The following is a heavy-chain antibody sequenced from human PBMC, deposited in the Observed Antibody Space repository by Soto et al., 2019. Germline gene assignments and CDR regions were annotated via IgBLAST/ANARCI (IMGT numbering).Heavy chain of an antibody. J-gene: IGHJ3*02. CDR2: ISSSSSNI. D-gene: IGHD3-22*01. Sequence: GGSLRLSCAASGFTFSSYSMNWVRQAPGKGLEWVSYISSSSSNIYYADSVKGRFTISRDNAKNSLYLQMNSLRDEDTAVYYCARDRLTMIVDAFDIWGQGTMVTVSS. CDR3: ARDRLTMIVDAFDI. CDR1: GFTFSSYS. V-gene: IGHV3-48*02.